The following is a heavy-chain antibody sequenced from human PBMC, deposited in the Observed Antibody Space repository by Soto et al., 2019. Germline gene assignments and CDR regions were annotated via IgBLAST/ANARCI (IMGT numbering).Heavy chain of an antibody. V-gene: IGHV1-8*02. CDR3: AKTPHYDSSGYYSWFEP. Sequence: ASVKASCKASGYPFTSYGISWVRQATGQGFEYLGWMNPNSGNTGYVKKFQGRVTMTRDTSMSTAYMELRSLRSDDTAVYYCAKTPHYDSSGYYSWFEPWGQGTLVTVSS. CDR1: GYPFTSYG. J-gene: IGHJ5*02. CDR2: MNPNSGNT. D-gene: IGHD3-22*01.